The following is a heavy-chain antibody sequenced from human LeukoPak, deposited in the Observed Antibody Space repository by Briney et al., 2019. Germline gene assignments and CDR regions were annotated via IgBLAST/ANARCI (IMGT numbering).Heavy chain of an antibody. Sequence: GIINPSGGSTSYAQKFQGRVTMTRDTSISTAYMELSRLRSDDTAVYYCARVSHDSSDFDYWGQGTLVTVSS. D-gene: IGHD3-22*01. CDR2: INPSGGST. V-gene: IGHV1-46*01. J-gene: IGHJ4*02. CDR3: ARVSHDSSDFDY.